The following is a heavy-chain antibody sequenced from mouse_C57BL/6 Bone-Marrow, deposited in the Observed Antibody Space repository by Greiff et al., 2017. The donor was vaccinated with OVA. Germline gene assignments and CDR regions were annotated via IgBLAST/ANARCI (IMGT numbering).Heavy chain of an antibody. J-gene: IGHJ2*01. CDR3: ARPYDYVYYFDY. CDR2: ISSGSSTI. V-gene: IGHV5-17*01. CDR1: GFTFSDYG. Sequence: DVKLVESGGGLVKPGGSLKLSCAASGFTFSDYGMHWVRQAPEKGLEWVAYISSGSSTIYYADTVKGRFTISRDNAKNTLFLQMTSLWSEDTAMYYCARPYDYVYYFDYWGQGTTLTVSS. D-gene: IGHD2-4*01.